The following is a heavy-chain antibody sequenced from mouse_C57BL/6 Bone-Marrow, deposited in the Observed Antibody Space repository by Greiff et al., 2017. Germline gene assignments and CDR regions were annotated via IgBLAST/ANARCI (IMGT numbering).Heavy chain of an antibody. CDR2: IHPNSGST. CDR1: GYTFTSYW. CDR3: APIYSHLFYWYFDV. V-gene: IGHV1-64*01. Sequence: VQLQQPGAELVKPGASVKLSCKASGYTFTSYWMHWVKQRPGQGLEWIGMIHPNSGSTNYNEKFKSKATLTVDKSSSTAYMQLSSLTSADSAVYYCAPIYSHLFYWYFDVWGTGTTVTVSS. D-gene: IGHD2-12*01. J-gene: IGHJ1*03.